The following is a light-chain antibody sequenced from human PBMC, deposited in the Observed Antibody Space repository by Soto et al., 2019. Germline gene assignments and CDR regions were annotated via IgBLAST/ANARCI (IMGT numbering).Light chain of an antibody. Sequence: QSALTQPASVSGSPGQSITISCTGTISDVGGYKYVSWYQQHPGKAPKLMIYEVTNRPSGVSNRFSGSKSGNTASLTISGLQPEDEADYYCSSFTSSHTGVFGGGTKLTVL. V-gene: IGLV2-14*01. CDR1: ISDVGGYKY. CDR3: SSFTSSHTGV. CDR2: EVT. J-gene: IGLJ3*02.